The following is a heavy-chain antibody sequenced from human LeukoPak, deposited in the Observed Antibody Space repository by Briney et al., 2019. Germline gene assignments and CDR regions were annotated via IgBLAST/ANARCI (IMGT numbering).Heavy chain of an antibody. CDR2: IYYSGSA. CDR3: ARFYGSGNYFDY. V-gene: IGHV4-59*01. J-gene: IGHJ4*02. CDR1: GGSISSYY. D-gene: IGHD3-10*01. Sequence: PSETLSLTCTVSGGSISSYYWSWVRQPPGKGLEWIGYIYYSGSANYNPSLKSRVTISVDTSKNQFSLKLSSVTAADTAVYYCARFYGSGNYFDYWGQGTLVTVSS.